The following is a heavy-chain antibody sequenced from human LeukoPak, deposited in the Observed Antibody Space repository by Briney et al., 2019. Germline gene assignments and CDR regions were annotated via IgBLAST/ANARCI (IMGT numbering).Heavy chain of an antibody. V-gene: IGHV1-69*13. J-gene: IGHJ4*02. CDR2: IIPIFGTA. Sequence: EASVKVSCKASGGTFSSYAISWVRQAPGQGLEWMGGIIPIFGTANYAQKFQGRVTITADESTSTAYMELSSLRSEDTAVYYCASAIHNYDFWSGPVYYYFDYWGQGTLVTVSS. CDR3: ASAIHNYDFWSGPVYYYFDY. D-gene: IGHD3-3*01. CDR1: GGTFSSYA.